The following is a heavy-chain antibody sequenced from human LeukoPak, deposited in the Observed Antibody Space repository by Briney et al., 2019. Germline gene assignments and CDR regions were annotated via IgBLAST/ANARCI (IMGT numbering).Heavy chain of an antibody. V-gene: IGHV4-59*08. CDR1: GDSIGDYY. Sequence: PSETLSLTCTVSGDSIGDYYWSWVRQPPGKGLEWIGYIYYSGSTNYNPSLKSRLTISIDTSENQFSLRLSSVTAADTAVYYCAREYSSSSGRRAFDIWGQGTMVTVSS. J-gene: IGHJ3*02. D-gene: IGHD6-6*01. CDR3: AREYSSSSGRRAFDI. CDR2: IYYSGST.